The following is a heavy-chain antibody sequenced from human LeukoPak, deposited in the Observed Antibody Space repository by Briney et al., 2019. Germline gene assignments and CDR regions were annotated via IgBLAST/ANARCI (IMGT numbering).Heavy chain of an antibody. J-gene: IGHJ4*02. Sequence: SETLSLTCTLSGGSIGTYYWGWIRQPPGKGLEWIRYVYYTGSTSYNHSLKSRVTISVDTSNNQFPMKLSSVTAADTDVYYCARSRGRLLYYFDYWGQGTLVTVSS. V-gene: IGHV4-59*01. CDR3: ARSRGRLLYYFDY. CDR2: VYYTGST. D-gene: IGHD3-10*01. CDR1: GGSIGTYY.